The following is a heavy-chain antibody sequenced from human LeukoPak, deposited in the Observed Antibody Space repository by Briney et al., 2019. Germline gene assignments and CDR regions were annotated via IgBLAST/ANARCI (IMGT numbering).Heavy chain of an antibody. D-gene: IGHD3-22*01. CDR3: ARDPFYSYYYDSSGSPGAFDI. CDR1: GFTFNHYP. J-gene: IGHJ3*02. CDR2: ISYDGSNK. V-gene: IGHV3-30*04. Sequence: GRSLRLSCAASGFTFNHYPMHWVRQAPGKGLEWVAVISYDGSNKYYADSVKGRFTISRDNSKNTLYLQMNSLRAEDTAVYYCARDPFYSYYYDSSGSPGAFDIWGQGTMVTVSS.